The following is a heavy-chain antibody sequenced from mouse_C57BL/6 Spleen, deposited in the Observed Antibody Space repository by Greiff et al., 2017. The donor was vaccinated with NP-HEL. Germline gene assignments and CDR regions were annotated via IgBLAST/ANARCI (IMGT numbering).Heavy chain of an antibody. D-gene: IGHD2-2*01. CDR2: FYPGSGSI. J-gene: IGHJ3*01. Sequence: QVHVKQSGAELVKPGASVKLSCKASGYTFTEYTIHWVKQRSGQGLEWIGWFYPGSGSIKYNEKFKDKATLTADKSSSTVYMELSRLTSEDSAVYLCARHEDGYAWFAYWGQGTLVTVSA. CDR3: ARHEDGYAWFAY. CDR1: GYTFTEYT. V-gene: IGHV1-62-2*01.